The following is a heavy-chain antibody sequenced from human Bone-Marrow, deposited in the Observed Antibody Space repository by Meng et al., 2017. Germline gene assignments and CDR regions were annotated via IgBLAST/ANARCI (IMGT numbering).Heavy chain of an antibody. CDR2: INTDASIT. Sequence: VGSLRLSCAASGFTFSSYNIHWVRQTPGEGLVWVSRINTDASITTYADSVKGRFTISRDDAKNTVYLQMDSLRAEDTALYYCAREADWVIFDHWGQGALGTVSS. V-gene: IGHV3-74*03. D-gene: IGHD3-9*01. CDR3: AREADWVIFDH. CDR1: GFTFSSYN. J-gene: IGHJ4*02.